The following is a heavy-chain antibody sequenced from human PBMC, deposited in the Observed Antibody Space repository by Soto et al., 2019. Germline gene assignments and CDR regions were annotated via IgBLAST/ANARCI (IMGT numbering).Heavy chain of an antibody. CDR2: ISGSGGGT. D-gene: IGHD2-2*01. V-gene: IGHV3-23*01. Sequence: PGGSLRLSCAASGLTFSNYVMNWVRQAPGKGPEWVSGISGSGGGTNYADSVKGRFTISRDNSQNTLYLHMNNLRADDTALYYCAKCTSATSCYGLYMDYWGQGTLVTVSS. J-gene: IGHJ4*02. CDR3: AKCTSATSCYGLYMDY. CDR1: GLTFSNYV.